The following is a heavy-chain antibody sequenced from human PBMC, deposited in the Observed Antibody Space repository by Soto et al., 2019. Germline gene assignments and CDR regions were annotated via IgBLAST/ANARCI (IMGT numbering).Heavy chain of an antibody. CDR3: ARDGRVTVGYYGMDV. Sequence: GESLKISCKGSGYSFTSYWISWVRQMPGKGLEWMGRIDPSDSYTNYSPSFQGHVTISADKSISTAYLQWSSLQASDTAMYYCARDGRVTVGYYGMDVWGQGTTVTVPS. CDR1: GYSFTSYW. J-gene: IGHJ6*02. CDR2: IDPSDSYT. D-gene: IGHD3-16*02. V-gene: IGHV5-10-1*01.